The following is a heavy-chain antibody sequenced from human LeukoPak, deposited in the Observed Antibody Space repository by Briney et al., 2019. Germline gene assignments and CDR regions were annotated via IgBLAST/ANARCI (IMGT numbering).Heavy chain of an antibody. CDR3: ARGYISGFDY. Sequence: GGSLRLSCAASGFTFSSYSMNWVRQAPGKGLEWVSYISSSCMIYYADSVKGRFTISRDNAKNSLYLQMNSLRVEDTAVYYCARGYISGFDYWGQGTLVTVSS. CDR2: ISSSCMI. V-gene: IGHV3-48*01. CDR1: GFTFSSYS. D-gene: IGHD5-18*01. J-gene: IGHJ4*02.